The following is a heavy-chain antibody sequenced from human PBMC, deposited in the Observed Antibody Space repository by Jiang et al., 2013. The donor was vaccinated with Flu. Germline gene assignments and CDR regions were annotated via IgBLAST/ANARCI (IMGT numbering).Heavy chain of an antibody. D-gene: IGHD5-24*01. CDR3: ARGAEGAYNPL. Sequence: VQLVESGGGLVQPGGSLRLSCAASGFTFSSYWMHWVRQAPGKGLVWVSRINSDGTSTTCADSVKGRFTISRDNAKNTLFLQMNSLRAEDTAIYYCARGAEGAYNPLWGQGTLV. CDR2: INSDGTST. J-gene: IGHJ4*02. V-gene: IGHV3-74*01. CDR1: GFTFSSYW.